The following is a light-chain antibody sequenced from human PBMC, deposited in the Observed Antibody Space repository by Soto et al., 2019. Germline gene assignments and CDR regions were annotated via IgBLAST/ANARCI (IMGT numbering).Light chain of an antibody. J-gene: IGLJ1*01. Sequence: QSVLTQPASVSDSPGQSITISCTGTSSDVGGSNFVSWYQQHPGKPPKLIIYDVANRPSGVSNRFSDSKSGSTASLIISRLQTEVEADYYCVSYTSSTTYVFGTGTKVTVL. CDR1: SSDVGGSNF. CDR2: DVA. V-gene: IGLV2-14*03. CDR3: VSYTSSTTYV.